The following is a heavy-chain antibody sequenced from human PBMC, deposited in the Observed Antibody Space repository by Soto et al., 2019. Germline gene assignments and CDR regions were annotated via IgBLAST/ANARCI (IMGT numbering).Heavy chain of an antibody. CDR3: TKNSAYALDY. J-gene: IGHJ4*02. Sequence: QVQLQESGPGLVKPSGTLSLSCAVSGGSVSNNNWWSWVRQSPGNGLEWIGEIHHSGGTSCNPSLASRATLSVDKSKNELSLRLNYVTAADTAVYYCTKNSAYALDYWGLGILVTVSS. V-gene: IGHV4-4*02. CDR2: IHHSGGT. D-gene: IGHD5-12*01. CDR1: GGSVSNNNW.